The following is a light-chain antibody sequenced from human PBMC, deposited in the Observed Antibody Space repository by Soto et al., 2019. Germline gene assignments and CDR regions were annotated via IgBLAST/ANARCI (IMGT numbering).Light chain of an antibody. CDR2: KAS. V-gene: IGKV1-5*03. CDR1: QSISSW. J-gene: IGKJ4*01. CDR3: QQYYSYSLT. Sequence: DIQMTQSPSTLSASVGDRVTITCRASQSISSWLAWYQRKPGKAPKLLIYKASSLKSGVPSRFSRSGSGTEFTLTISSLQPDDFATYYCQQYYSYSLTFGGGTKVEIK.